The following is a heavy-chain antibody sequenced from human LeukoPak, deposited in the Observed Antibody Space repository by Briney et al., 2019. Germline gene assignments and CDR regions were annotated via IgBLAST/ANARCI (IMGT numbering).Heavy chain of an antibody. CDR2: IYPGDSDT. D-gene: IGHD3-22*01. J-gene: IGHJ4*02. CDR1: GYSFTSHW. V-gene: IGHV5-51*01. Sequence: GESLKISCKGSGYSFTSHWIGWVRQMPGKGLEWMGIIYPGDSDTRYSPSFQGQVTISADKSIRTAYLQWSSLKASDTAMYYCARGLYYYDSSGYYYWGDFDYWGQGTLVTVSS. CDR3: ARGLYYYDSSGYYYWGDFDY.